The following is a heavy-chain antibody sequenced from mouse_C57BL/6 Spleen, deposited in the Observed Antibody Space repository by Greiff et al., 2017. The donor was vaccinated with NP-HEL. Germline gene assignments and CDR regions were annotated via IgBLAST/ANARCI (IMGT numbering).Heavy chain of an antibody. CDR2: IYPGDGDT. CDR3: ASSFAGYFDY. CDR1: GYAFSSYW. D-gene: IGHD4-1*01. V-gene: IGHV1-80*01. Sequence: QVHVKQSGAELVKPGASVKISCKASGYAFSSYWMNWVKQRPGKGLEWIGQIYPGDGDTNYNGKFKGKATLTADKSSSTAYMQLSGLTSEDSAVYVCASSFAGYFDYWGQGTTLTVSS. J-gene: IGHJ2*01.